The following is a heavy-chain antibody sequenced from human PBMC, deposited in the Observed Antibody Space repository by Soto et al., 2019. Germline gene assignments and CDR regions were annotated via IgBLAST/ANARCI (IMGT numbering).Heavy chain of an antibody. CDR3: ARDPADCTNNRCSSYGKDV. J-gene: IGHJ6*02. Sequence: GGSLRLSGAASGFTFGNYWMHWVRQAPGNGLVWVAHPNTDPSRANYADSVKGRFTISRDNAKNTLYLQMNSLTAEDTAVYYCARDPADCTNNRCSSYGKDVWGPGTTVTVSS. CDR1: GFTFGNYW. V-gene: IGHV3-74*01. CDR2: PNTDPSRA. D-gene: IGHD2-8*01.